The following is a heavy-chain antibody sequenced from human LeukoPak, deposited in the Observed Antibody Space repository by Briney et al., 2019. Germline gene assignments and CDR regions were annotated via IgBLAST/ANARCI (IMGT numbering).Heavy chain of an antibody. D-gene: IGHD4-23*01. Sequence: GGSLRLSCAASGFTFNNYPMSWVRQAPGKGLEWVSVIGSSGGSTHYADSVKGRFTISRDNSRNTLSLQMNSLRAEDTAVYCCAKDPSDYVGAFDIWGQGTMVSVSS. CDR2: IGSSGGST. CDR3: AKDPSDYVGAFDI. CDR1: GFTFNNYP. V-gene: IGHV3-23*01. J-gene: IGHJ3*02.